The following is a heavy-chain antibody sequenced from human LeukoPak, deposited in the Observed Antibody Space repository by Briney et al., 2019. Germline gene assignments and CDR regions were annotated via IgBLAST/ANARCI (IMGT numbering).Heavy chain of an antibody. J-gene: IGHJ5*02. CDR3: AIVTSILSDDFDP. CDR2: FDPEDGET. D-gene: IGHD2-15*01. Sequence: ASVKVSCKVSGYTLTELSMHWVRQAPGKGLEWMGGFDPEDGETIYAQKFQGRVTMTEDTSTDTAYMELSSLRSEDTAVCYCAIVTSILSDDFDPWGQGTLDTVSS. CDR1: GYTLTELS. V-gene: IGHV1-24*01.